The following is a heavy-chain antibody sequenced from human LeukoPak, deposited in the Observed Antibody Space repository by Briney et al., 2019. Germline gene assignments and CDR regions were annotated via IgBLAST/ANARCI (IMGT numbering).Heavy chain of an antibody. Sequence: PGGSLRLSCAASGFNFHAFWMNWVRQAPGKGLEWVANINQDGSAKDYADSVKGRFTISRDNSNNTLYLQMNSLRAEDTAVYYCARAPDYGGNSEGYFDYWGQGTLVTVSS. CDR1: GFNFHAFW. J-gene: IGHJ4*02. CDR2: INQDGSAK. D-gene: IGHD4-23*01. CDR3: ARAPDYGGNSEGYFDY. V-gene: IGHV3-7*02.